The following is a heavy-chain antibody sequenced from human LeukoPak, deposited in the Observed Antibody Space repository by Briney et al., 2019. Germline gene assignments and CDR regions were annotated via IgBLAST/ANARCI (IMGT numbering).Heavy chain of an antibody. CDR2: IYWDDDK. CDR3: AYRRGYYYDDSGYSPFHY. D-gene: IGHD3-22*01. Sequence: SGPTLVKPTQTLTLTCTFSGFSLSTSAVGVGWIRQPPGKALEWLALIYWDDDKRYSPSLKSRLTITKDSSKNQVVLTMTNMDPVDTATYYCAYRRGYYYDDSGYSPFHYLGQGTLVTVSS. CDR1: GFSLSTSAVG. V-gene: IGHV2-5*02. J-gene: IGHJ4*02.